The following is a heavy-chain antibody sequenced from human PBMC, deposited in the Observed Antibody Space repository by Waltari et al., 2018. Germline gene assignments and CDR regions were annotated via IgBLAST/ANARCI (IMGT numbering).Heavy chain of an antibody. V-gene: IGHV3-66*01. CDR1: GCTVRANY. Sequence: EVQLVESGGALVQPGGSIRLSCAVSGCTVRANYVTWVRQVPGKGLEWLSVIYAGGTTFYADSVKDRFIVSRDNPKNTVYLQMNTLRPDDTAIYYCARADSSGWYGFDYWGQGTLVTVSS. CDR3: ARADSSGWYGFDY. CDR2: IYAGGTT. J-gene: IGHJ4*02. D-gene: IGHD6-19*01.